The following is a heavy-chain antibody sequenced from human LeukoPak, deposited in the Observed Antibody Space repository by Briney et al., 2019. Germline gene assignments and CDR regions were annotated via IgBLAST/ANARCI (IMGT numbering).Heavy chain of an antibody. CDR2: IWLDGSNR. Sequence: GGSLRLSCAASGFTFRNHAMHWVRQAPGKGLEWVAIIWLDGSNRYHADSVEGRFTISRDNSNNTLYLQMDTLRAEDTAIYYCVRDRGWGEAFDVWGQGTMVIVSS. CDR3: VRDRGWGEAFDV. CDR1: GFTFRNHA. J-gene: IGHJ3*01. D-gene: IGHD7-27*01. V-gene: IGHV3-33*01.